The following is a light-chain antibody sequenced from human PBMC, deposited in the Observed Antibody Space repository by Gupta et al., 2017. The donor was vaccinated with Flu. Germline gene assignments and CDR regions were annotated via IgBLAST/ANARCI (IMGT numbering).Light chain of an antibody. J-gene: IGKJ1*01. CDR1: QSVPSYF. CDR3: QQYGTSLV. Sequence: ENVLTQSPGTLSLSPGERATLSCRASQSVPSYFLGWYQQKPGQAPRLLVYAGSTRATGIPDRFSGSGSGTDFTLTISRLEPEDFAVYYCQQYGTSLVFGQGTKVEIE. CDR2: AGS. V-gene: IGKV3-20*01.